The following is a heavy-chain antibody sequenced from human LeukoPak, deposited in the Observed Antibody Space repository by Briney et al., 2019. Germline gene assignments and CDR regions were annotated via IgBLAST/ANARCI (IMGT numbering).Heavy chain of an antibody. D-gene: IGHD1-26*01. J-gene: IGHJ4*02. Sequence: GGSLRLSCAASGFTFSSYGMHWVRQAPGKGLEWVAVIWYDGSNKYYADSVKGRFTISRDNSKNTLYLQMNSLRAEDTAVYYCARAKMGVGIVGATPVDYWGQGTLVTVSS. CDR3: ARAKMGVGIVGATPVDY. V-gene: IGHV3-33*01. CDR1: GFTFSSYG. CDR2: IWYDGSNK.